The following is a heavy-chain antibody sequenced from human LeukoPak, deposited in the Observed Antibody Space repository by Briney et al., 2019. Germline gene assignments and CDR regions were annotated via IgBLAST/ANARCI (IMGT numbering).Heavy chain of an antibody. Sequence: GGSLRLSCAASGFTFSDYYMSWLRQAPGKGLEWVSYISSSSTYTNYADSVKGRFAISRDNAKNSLYLQMNSLRAEDTAVYYCAREKDPYYYDSSGYHLAFDPWGQGTLVTVSS. CDR2: ISSSSTYT. CDR1: GFTFSDYY. V-gene: IGHV3-11*06. J-gene: IGHJ5*02. CDR3: AREKDPYYYDSSGYHLAFDP. D-gene: IGHD3-22*01.